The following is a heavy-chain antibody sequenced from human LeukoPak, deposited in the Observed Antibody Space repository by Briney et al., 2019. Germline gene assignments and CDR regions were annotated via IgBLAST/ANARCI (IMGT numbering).Heavy chain of an antibody. CDR3: ARHDSHQSSSGWY. V-gene: IGHV3-21*01. Sequence: PGGSLRLSCAASGFTFSSYSMNWVRQAPGKGLEWVSSISSSSSYIYYADSVKGRFTISRDNAKNSLYLQMNSLRAEDTAVYYCARHDSHQSSSGWYWGQGTLVTVSS. CDR2: ISSSSSYI. J-gene: IGHJ4*02. D-gene: IGHD6-19*01. CDR1: GFTFSSYS.